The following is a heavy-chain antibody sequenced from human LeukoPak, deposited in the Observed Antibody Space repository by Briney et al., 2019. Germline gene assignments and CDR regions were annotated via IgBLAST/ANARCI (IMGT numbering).Heavy chain of an antibody. J-gene: IGHJ4*02. CDR1: GYTFTSYD. V-gene: IGHV1-18*01. CDR2: MSAYNGNT. CDR3: ARDGINSGYGVRGIQYNY. Sequence: GASVKVSCKASGYTFTSYDINWVRQATGQGLEWMGWMSAYNGNTNYAQKLQGRVTMTTDTSTSTAYMELRSLRSDDTAVYYCARDGINSGYGVRGIQYNYWGQGTLVTVSS. D-gene: IGHD3-10*01.